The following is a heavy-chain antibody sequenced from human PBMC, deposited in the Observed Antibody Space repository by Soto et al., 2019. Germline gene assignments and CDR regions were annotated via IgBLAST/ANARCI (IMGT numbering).Heavy chain of an antibody. CDR3: ARGRSIAARREIDY. CDR1: GGSFSGYY. CDR2: INHSGST. D-gene: IGHD6-6*01. Sequence: QVQLQQWGAGLLKPSETLSLTCAVYGGSFSGYYWSWIRQPPGKGLEWVGEINHSGSTNYNPSLKSRVTISVDTSKDQFSLKLRSVTAADTAVYYCARGRSIAARREIDYWGQGTLVTVSS. J-gene: IGHJ4*02. V-gene: IGHV4-34*01.